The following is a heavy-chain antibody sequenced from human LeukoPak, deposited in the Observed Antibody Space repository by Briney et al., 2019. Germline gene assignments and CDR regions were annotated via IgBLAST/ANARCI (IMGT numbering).Heavy chain of an antibody. CDR2: ISYDGSNK. CDR1: GFTFSSYG. Sequence: GGSLRLSCAASGFTFSSYGMHWVRQAPGKGLEWVAVISYDGSNKYYADSVKGRFTISRDNSKNTLYLQMNSLRAEDTAVYYCARDVSYGWYYFDYWGQGTLVTVSS. CDR3: ARDVSYGWYYFDY. V-gene: IGHV3-30*03. J-gene: IGHJ4*02. D-gene: IGHD5-18*01.